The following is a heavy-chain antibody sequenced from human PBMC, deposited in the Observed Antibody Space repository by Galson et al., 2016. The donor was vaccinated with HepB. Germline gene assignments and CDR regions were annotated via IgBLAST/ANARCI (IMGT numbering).Heavy chain of an antibody. CDR1: GFTFTHAW. CDR2: IKSKIDGGTI. J-gene: IGHJ4*02. CDR3: ATGLGGSDYDH. Sequence: SLRLSCAASGFTFTHAWMTWVRQAPGKGLEWVGRIKSKIDGGTIESAAPVKGRFSISRDDAKNTLFLAMNSLKSEDKGVNYCATGLGGSDYDHWGQGTLVFVSS. D-gene: IGHD1-26*01. V-gene: IGHV3-15*05.